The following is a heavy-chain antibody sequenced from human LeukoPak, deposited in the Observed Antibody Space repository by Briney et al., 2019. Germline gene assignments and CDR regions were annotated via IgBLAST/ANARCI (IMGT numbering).Heavy chain of an antibody. CDR3: ARASFWESPINWFAP. CDR2: INPNSGGT. Sequence: ASVKVSCKASGYTFTGYYMHWVRQAPGQGLEWMGWINPNSGGTNYAQKFQGRVTMTRDTSISTAYMELSRLRSDDTAVYYCARASFWESPINWFAPWGQGTLVTVSS. J-gene: IGHJ5*02. D-gene: IGHD3-16*01. V-gene: IGHV1-2*02. CDR1: GYTFTGYY.